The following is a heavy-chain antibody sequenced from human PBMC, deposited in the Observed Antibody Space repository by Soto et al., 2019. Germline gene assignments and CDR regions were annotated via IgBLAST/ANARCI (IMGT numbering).Heavy chain of an antibody. D-gene: IGHD1-26*01. J-gene: IGHJ4*02. CDR2: ISAYNGNT. CDR1: GYTFTSYG. Sequence: ASVKVSCKASGYTFTSYGISWVRQAPGQGLEWMGWISAYNGNTNYAQKLQGRVTMTTDTSTSTAYMELRSLRSDDTAVYYCARDLDSGSPPLLGDWGQGTLVTVSS. CDR3: ARDLDSGSPPLLGD. V-gene: IGHV1-18*01.